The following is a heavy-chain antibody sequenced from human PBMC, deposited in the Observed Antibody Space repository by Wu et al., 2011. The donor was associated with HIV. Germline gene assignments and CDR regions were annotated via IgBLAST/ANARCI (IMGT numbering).Heavy chain of an antibody. V-gene: IGHV1-69*05. D-gene: IGHD6-19*01. CDR1: GGTFSSYG. Sequence: QVQLVQSGAEVKKPGSSVKVSCKASGGTFSSYGISWVRQAPGQGLEWMGGIIPXFGTAKYAQKFQGRVSITTDASTNTAYMELSSLRSDDTAIYYCAKTGGQWLDYFDFWGQGSLVTVSS. J-gene: IGHJ4*02. CDR3: AKTGGQWLDYFDF. CDR2: IIPXFGTA.